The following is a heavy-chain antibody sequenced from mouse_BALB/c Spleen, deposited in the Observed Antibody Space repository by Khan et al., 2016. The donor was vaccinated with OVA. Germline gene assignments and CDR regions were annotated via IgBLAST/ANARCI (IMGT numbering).Heavy chain of an antibody. V-gene: IGHV3-2*02. Sequence: EVQLQESGPGLVKPSQSLSLTCTVTGYSITSDYAWNWIRQFPGNKLEWMGYISYSGRTSYNPSLKSRLSITRATSKNQFFRQMNSVTTEDKDTYYCSRSVTIATVVAPDFAYWGQGPTLTVAS. D-gene: IGHD1-1*01. J-gene: IGHJ2*01. CDR1: GYSITSDYA. CDR3: SRSVTIATVVAPDFAY. CDR2: ISYSGRT.